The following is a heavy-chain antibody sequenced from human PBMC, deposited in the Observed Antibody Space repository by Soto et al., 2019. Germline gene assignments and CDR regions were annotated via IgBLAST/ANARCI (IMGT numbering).Heavy chain of an antibody. CDR3: ARVPSRYSGSYYDY. D-gene: IGHD1-26*01. CDR1: GGTFNSYT. CDR2: IIPILGIA. V-gene: IGHV1-69*02. J-gene: IGHJ4*02. Sequence: GASLKVSCKASGGTFNSYTISWVRQAPGQGLEWMGRIIPILGIANYAQKFQGRVTITADKSTSTAYMELSSLRSEDTAVYYCARVPSRYSGSYYDYWGQGTLVNVSS.